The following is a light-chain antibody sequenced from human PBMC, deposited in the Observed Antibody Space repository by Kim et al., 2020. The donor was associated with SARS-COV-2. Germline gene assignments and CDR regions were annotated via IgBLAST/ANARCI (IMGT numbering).Light chain of an antibody. V-gene: IGKV1-6*01. J-gene: IGKJ2*01. CDR2: GAS. Sequence: AIQMTQSPSSLSASVGDRVTITCRASQVIGADLNWYQQKSGKAPKLLIYGASSLETGFPSRFDGSGAGTDFTLTISNLQPEDVASYYCLQDSSYPYTFGQGPSWRS. CDR1: QVIGAD. CDR3: LQDSSYPYT.